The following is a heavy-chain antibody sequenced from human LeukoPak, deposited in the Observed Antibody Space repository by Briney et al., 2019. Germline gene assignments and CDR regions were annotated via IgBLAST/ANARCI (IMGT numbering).Heavy chain of an antibody. D-gene: IGHD2-21*02. CDR2: IIPIFGTA. CDR3: ARVYNLLPRNCGGDCYFDY. CDR1: GGTFSSYA. Sequence: VASVKVSCKASGGTFSSYAISWVRQAPGQGLEWMGGIIPIFGTANYAQKLQGRVTMTTDTSTSTAYMELRSLRSDDTAVYYCARVYNLLPRNCGGDCYFDYWGQGTLVTVSS. V-gene: IGHV1-69*05. J-gene: IGHJ4*02.